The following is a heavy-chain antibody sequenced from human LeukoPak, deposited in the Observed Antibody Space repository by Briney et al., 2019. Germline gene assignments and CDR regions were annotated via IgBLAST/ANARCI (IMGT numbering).Heavy chain of an antibody. D-gene: IGHD6-19*01. CDR1: GFTFSSYS. V-gene: IGHV3-21*01. CDR2: ISSSSSYI. J-gene: IGHJ4*02. Sequence: GGSPRLSCAASGFTFSSYSMNWVRQAPGKGLEWVSSISSSSSYIYYADSVKGRFTISRDNAKNSLYLQMNSLRAEDTAVYYCARTGWPAAYYFDYWGQGTMVTVSS. CDR3: ARTGWPAAYYFDY.